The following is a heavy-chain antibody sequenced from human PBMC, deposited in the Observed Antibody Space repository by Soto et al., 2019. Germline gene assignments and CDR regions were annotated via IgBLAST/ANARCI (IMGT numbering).Heavy chain of an antibody. Sequence: GASVKVSCKASGYTFTSYGISWVRQAPGQGLEWMGWISAYNGNTNYAQKLQGRVTMTTDTSTSTAYMELRSLRSDDTAVYYCARVKGYSGYGLPYYYYGMDVWGQGTTVTVSS. D-gene: IGHD5-12*01. CDR1: GYTFTSYG. CDR2: ISAYNGNT. V-gene: IGHV1-18*04. J-gene: IGHJ6*02. CDR3: ARVKGYSGYGLPYYYYGMDV.